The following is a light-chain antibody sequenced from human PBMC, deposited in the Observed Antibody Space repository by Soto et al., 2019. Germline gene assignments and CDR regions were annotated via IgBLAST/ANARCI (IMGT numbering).Light chain of an antibody. Sequence: EIVLTQSPGTLSLSPGERDTLSCRASQSVSSSYLAWYQQKPGQAPRPLIYGASSRTIGIPDRFSGSGSGRDFSITISRLEPEDLSVYYCQQYGSAPWTFGQGTKVEIK. CDR3: QQYGSAPWT. CDR2: GAS. CDR1: QSVSSSY. J-gene: IGKJ1*01. V-gene: IGKV3-20*01.